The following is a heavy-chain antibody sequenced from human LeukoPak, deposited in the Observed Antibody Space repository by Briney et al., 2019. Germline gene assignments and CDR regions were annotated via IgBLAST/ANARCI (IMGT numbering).Heavy chain of an antibody. CDR2: TYYRSKWYN. D-gene: IGHD3-22*01. V-gene: IGHV6-1*01. CDR1: GDSVSSNSAA. CDR3: ARGGYYDKEAFDI. J-gene: IGHJ3*02. Sequence: SSQTLSLTCAISGDSVSSNSAAWNWIRQSPSRGLEWLGRTYYRSKWYNDYAVSVKSRITINPDTSKNQFSLKLSSVTAADTAVYYCARGGYYDKEAFDIWGQGTMVTVSS.